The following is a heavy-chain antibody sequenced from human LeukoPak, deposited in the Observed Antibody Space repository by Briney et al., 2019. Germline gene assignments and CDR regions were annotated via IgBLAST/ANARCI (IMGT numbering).Heavy chain of an antibody. CDR2: IKQDGSEK. V-gene: IGHV3-7*04. CDR1: GFTFSSSW. Sequence: GGSLRLSCVASGFTFSSSWMTWVRQAPGKGLEWVASIKQDGSEKYYVDSVRGRFTISRDNAKNSLYLQMESLRVEDTAVYYCARDRGLGWFDPWGQGTLVTVSS. CDR3: ARDRGLGWFDP. J-gene: IGHJ5*02.